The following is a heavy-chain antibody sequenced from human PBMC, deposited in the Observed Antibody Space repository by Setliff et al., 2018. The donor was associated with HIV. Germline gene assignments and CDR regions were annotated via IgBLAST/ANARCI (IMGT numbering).Heavy chain of an antibody. Sequence: ASVKVSCKASGYTFTSYAMNWVRQAPGQGLEWMGWISTNTGNPTYAQGFTGRFVFSLDTSVSTASLHIISLKAEDTAVYYCARGVSSSWYLKVGYYFDYWGQGTLVTVSS. CDR3: ARGVSSSWYLKVGYYFDY. J-gene: IGHJ4*02. CDR2: ISTNTGNP. D-gene: IGHD6-13*01. V-gene: IGHV7-4-1*02. CDR1: GYTFTSYA.